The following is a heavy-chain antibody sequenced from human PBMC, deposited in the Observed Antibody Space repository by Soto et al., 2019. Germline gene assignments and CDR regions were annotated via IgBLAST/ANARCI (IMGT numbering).Heavy chain of an antibody. D-gene: IGHD1-26*01. CDR1: GGSISSYY. CDR3: AKWGRWGGGYGY. CDR2: IYYSGST. J-gene: IGHJ4*02. Sequence: PSETLSLTCTVSGGSISSYYWSWIRQPPGKGLEWIGYIYYSGSTNYNPSLKSRVTISVDTSKNQFSLKLSSVTAADTAVYYCAKWGRWGGGYGYWGQGTLVTVSS. V-gene: IGHV4-59*01.